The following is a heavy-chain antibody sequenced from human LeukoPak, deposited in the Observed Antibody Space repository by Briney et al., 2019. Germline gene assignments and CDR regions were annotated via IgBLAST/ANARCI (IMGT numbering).Heavy chain of an antibody. D-gene: IGHD3-22*01. CDR2: IYTSGST. CDR1: GASIGSYY. CDR3: ARDYYDTSGFYGRGGYYYMDV. J-gene: IGHJ6*03. V-gene: IGHV4-4*07. Sequence: SETLSLTCTVSGASIGSYYWSWIRQPAGKGLEWIGRIYTSGSTNNNPSLKSRVTISVDKSKNQFSLKLSSVTAADTAVYYCARDYYDTSGFYGRGGYYYMDVWGKGTTVTVSS.